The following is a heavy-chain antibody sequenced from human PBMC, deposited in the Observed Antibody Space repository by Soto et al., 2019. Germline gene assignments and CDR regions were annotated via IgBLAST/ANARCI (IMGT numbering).Heavy chain of an antibody. CDR2: ISGSGGST. CDR1: GFTFSSYA. V-gene: IGHV3-23*01. Sequence: EVQLLESGGGLVQPGGSLRLSCAASGFTFSSYAMSWVRQAPGKGLEWVSAISGSGGSTYYADSVKGRFTISRDNSKNTLYLQMNSLRAEDTAVYYCAKDCKVQGFWSGYRPYYFDYWGQGTLVTVSS. D-gene: IGHD3-3*01. J-gene: IGHJ4*02. CDR3: AKDCKVQGFWSGYRPYYFDY.